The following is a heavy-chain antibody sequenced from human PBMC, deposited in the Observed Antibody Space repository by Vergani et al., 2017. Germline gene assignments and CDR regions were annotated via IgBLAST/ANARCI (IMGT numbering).Heavy chain of an antibody. D-gene: IGHD3-10*01. J-gene: IGHJ4*02. CDR1: GGSISSYY. V-gene: IGHV4-59*01. CDR2: IYYSGST. Sequence: QVQLQESGPGLVKPSETLSLTCTVPGGSISSYYWSWIRQPPGKGLEWIGYIYYSGSTNYNPSLKSRVTISVDTSKNQFSLKLSSVTAADTAVYYCARDRGAGPSDYWGQGTLVTVSS. CDR3: ARDRGAGPSDY.